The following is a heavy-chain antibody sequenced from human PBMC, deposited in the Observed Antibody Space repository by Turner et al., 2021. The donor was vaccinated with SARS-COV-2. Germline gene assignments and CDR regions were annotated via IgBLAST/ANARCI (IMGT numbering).Heavy chain of an antibody. CDR1: GGSLSSYY. V-gene: IGHV4-59*01. J-gene: IGHJ4*02. CDR3: AKDPGEGSFDY. CDR2: IYYSGST. Sequence: QVQLQESGPGLVKPSETLSLTCTVSGGSLSSYYWSWTRQPPGKGLEWIGYIYYSGSTNYNPSLKSRVTISVDTSKNQFSLKRSSVTAADTVVYYCAKDPGEGSFDYWGQGTLVTVSS. D-gene: IGHD3-16*01.